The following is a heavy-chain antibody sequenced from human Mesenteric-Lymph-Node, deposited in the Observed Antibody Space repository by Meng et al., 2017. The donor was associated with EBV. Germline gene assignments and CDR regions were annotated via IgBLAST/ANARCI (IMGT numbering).Heavy chain of an antibody. Sequence: QVLRRRSAPGLGTRSGTRSLTWAVSGRSIHNDSWWTWVRQPPGKGLEWIGEIYHRGGTNFNPSLKSRVTISLDRSKNHLSLKLTSVTAADTAMYFCARGVLAAAGPYSEVLDIWGQGTMVTVSS. CDR3: ARGVLAAAGPYSEVLDI. CDR2: IYHRGGT. CDR1: GRSIHNDSW. J-gene: IGHJ3*02. V-gene: IGHV4-4*02. D-gene: IGHD6-13*01.